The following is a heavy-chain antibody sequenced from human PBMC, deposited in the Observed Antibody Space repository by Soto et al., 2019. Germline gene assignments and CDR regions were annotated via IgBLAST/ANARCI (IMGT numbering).Heavy chain of an antibody. CDR1: GFVFSGYG. J-gene: IGHJ5*01. Sequence: QGQLVESGGGVVQPGRSLRLSCAASGFVFSGYGMHWVRQAPGKGLEWVGLISHDGSSEYYAESVRGRFTISRDNSKNTLYLQINSLTTEDTAVYYCATSRRHGLVLWWFGPSARGTLVIVSS. CDR3: ATSRRHGLVLWWFGP. V-gene: IGHV3-30*03. CDR2: ISHDGSSE.